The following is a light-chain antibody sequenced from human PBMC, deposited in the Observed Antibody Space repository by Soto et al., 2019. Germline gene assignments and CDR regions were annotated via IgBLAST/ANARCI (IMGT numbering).Light chain of an antibody. J-gene: IGKJ1*01. CDR2: GAS. CDR3: QQYGNSPRT. CDR1: QRVSSSY. Sequence: EIVLTQSPATLSMSPGERATLSCLASQRVSSSYLAWYQQKPGQAPRLLIYGASSRATGIPDRFSGSGSGTDFTLAISRLEPEDFAVYYCQQYGNSPRTFGQGTKVDIK. V-gene: IGKV3-20*01.